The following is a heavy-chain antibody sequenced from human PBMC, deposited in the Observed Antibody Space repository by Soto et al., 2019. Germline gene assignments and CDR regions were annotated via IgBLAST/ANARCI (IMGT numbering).Heavy chain of an antibody. CDR2: IIPIFGTA. D-gene: IGHD1-26*01. Sequence: QVQLVQSGAEVQKPGSSVQVSCQASGGPFSSSAISWVRQAPGHGLEWMGGIIPIFGTANYAQKFQGRVTITADESTSTAYMELSSLRSEDTAVYYCARDRGLVGAKVFFDYWGQGTLVTVSS. J-gene: IGHJ4*02. CDR3: ARDRGLVGAKVFFDY. V-gene: IGHV1-69*01. CDR1: GGPFSSSA.